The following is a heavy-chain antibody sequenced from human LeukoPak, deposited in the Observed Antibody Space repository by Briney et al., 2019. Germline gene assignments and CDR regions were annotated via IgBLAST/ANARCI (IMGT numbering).Heavy chain of an antibody. J-gene: IGHJ5*02. CDR3: ARAYGSGSPPFDP. D-gene: IGHD3-10*01. CDR1: GYTFTRYY. Sequence: ASVKVSCKASGYTFTRYYMHWVRQAPGQGLEWMGWINPNSGGTNYAQKFQGRVTMTRDTSISTAYMELSRLRSEDTAVYYCARAYGSGSPPFDPWGQGTLVTVSS. CDR2: INPNSGGT. V-gene: IGHV1-2*02.